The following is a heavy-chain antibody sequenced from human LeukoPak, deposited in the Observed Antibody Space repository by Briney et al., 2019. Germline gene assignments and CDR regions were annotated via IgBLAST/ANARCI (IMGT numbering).Heavy chain of an antibody. D-gene: IGHD2-15*01. V-gene: IGHV3-74*01. J-gene: IGHJ6*02. CDR2: INPDGSST. CDR3: VREVHSGYYGMDV. Sequence: GGSLRLSCAASGFIFSSYWIHWVRQAPGKGLVWVSRINPDGSSTTYADSVRGRFTISRDNAKNSLYLQMNSLRVEDTAVYYCVREVHSGYYGMDVWGQGTTVTVSS. CDR1: GFIFSSYW.